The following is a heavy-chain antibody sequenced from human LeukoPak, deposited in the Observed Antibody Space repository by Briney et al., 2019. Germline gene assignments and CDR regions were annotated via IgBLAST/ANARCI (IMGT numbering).Heavy chain of an antibody. J-gene: IGHJ4*02. D-gene: IGHD6-13*01. V-gene: IGHV1-46*01. CDR1: GYTFSSYY. CDR3: ARAGIAAAGRPFDF. CDR2: INPSGGTK. Sequence: GASVKVSCKAAGYTFSSYYMHWVRPAPGQGLEWMGIINPSGGTKTYAQKFQGRVTMTGDTSTSSIYMELSSLRSEDTAVYYCARAGIAAAGRPFDFWGQGTLVTVSS.